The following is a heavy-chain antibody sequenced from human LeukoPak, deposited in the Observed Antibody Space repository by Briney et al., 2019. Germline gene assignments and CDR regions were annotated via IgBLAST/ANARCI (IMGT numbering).Heavy chain of an antibody. CDR1: GFTFSSYS. CDR2: ISSSRYI. Sequence: NPGGSLRLSCAASGFTFSSYSMNWVRQAPGKGLEWVSSISSSRYIYYADSVKGRFAISRDNAKNSLYLQMNSLRAEDTAVYYCARGTPGSYQLELTLGTYYFDYWGQGTLVTVSS. V-gene: IGHV3-21*01. CDR3: ARGTPGSYQLELTLGTYYFDY. D-gene: IGHD2-2*01. J-gene: IGHJ4*02.